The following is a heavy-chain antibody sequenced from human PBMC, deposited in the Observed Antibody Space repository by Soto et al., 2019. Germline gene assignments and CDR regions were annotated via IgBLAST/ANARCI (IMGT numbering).Heavy chain of an antibody. CDR3: AKALRYFDWLLPFDY. CDR1: GFTFSSYA. V-gene: IGHV3-23*01. D-gene: IGHD3-9*01. J-gene: IGHJ4*02. Sequence: TGGSLRLSCAASGFTFSSYAMSWVRQAPGKGLEWVSAISGSGGSTYYADSVKGRFTISRDNSKNTLYLQMNSLRAEDTAVYYCAKALRYFDWLLPFDYWGQGTLVNVS. CDR2: ISGSGGST.